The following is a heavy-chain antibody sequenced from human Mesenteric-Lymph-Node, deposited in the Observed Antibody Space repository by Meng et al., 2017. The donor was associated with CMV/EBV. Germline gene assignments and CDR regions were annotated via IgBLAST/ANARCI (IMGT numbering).Heavy chain of an antibody. CDR2: ISWNSGSI. CDR1: GFTLDGYA. CDR3: AKGDWFDP. J-gene: IGHJ5*02. V-gene: IGHV3-9*01. Sequence: SLKISCAASGFTLDGYAMHWVRQAPGKGLEWVSGISWNSGSIGYADSVKGRFTISRDNAKNSLYLQMNSLRAEDTALYYCAKGDWFDPWGQGTLVTVSS.